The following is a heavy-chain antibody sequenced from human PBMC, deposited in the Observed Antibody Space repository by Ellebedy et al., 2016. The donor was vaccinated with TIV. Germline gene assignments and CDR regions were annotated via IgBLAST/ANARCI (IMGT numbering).Heavy chain of an antibody. CDR1: GYTFTGYY. D-gene: IGHD5-12*01. J-gene: IGHJ6*02. CDR3: ARVLVATSNYGMDV. CDR2: IHPGGGST. V-gene: IGHV1-46*01. Sequence: AASVKVSCKASGYTFTGYYVFWVRQAPGQGLEWMGTIHPGGGSTNYAQKFQGRVTMTRDTSTSTVYMELSSLRSEDTAMYYCARVLVATSNYGMDVWGQGTTVTVSS.